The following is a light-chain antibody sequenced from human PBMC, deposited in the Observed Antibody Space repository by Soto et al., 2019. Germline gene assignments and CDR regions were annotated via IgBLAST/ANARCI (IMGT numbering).Light chain of an antibody. CDR1: QSISTW. V-gene: IGKV1-5*03. Sequence: DIQMTQSPSTLSASVGDRVTITCRASQSISTWLAWYQQKPGKAPKLLIDKVSSLESGVPPRFSASGSGTEFTLTIRTLQPDDFATYYCQHYKGYTPMFTFGQGTKVEIK. J-gene: IGKJ2*01. CDR3: QHYKGYTPMFT. CDR2: KVS.